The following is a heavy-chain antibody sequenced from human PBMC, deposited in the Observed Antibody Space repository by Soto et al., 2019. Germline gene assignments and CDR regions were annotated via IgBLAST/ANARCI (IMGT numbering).Heavy chain of an antibody. CDR1: GYSISSGYY. Sequence: SETLSLTCAVSGYSISSGYYWGWIRQPPGKGLEWIGSIYHSGSTYYNPSLKSRVTISVDTSKNQFSLKLSSVTAADTAVYYCVRLQYRYGMDVWGQGTTVTISS. D-gene: IGHD4-4*01. CDR3: VRLQYRYGMDV. V-gene: IGHV4-38-2*01. J-gene: IGHJ6*02. CDR2: IYHSGST.